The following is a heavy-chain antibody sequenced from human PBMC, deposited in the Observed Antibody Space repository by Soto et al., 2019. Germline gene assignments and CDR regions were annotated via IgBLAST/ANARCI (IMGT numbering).Heavy chain of an antibody. Sequence: SGGSLRLSCAASGFTFSSYAMSWVRQAPGKGLEWVSAISGSGGSTYYADSVKGRFTISRDNSKNTLYLQMNSLRAEDTAVYYCAKDLGSMGSCHDYWGQGTLVTVSS. CDR2: ISGSGGST. D-gene: IGHD2-15*01. V-gene: IGHV3-23*01. CDR3: AKDLGSMGSCHDY. J-gene: IGHJ4*02. CDR1: GFTFSSYA.